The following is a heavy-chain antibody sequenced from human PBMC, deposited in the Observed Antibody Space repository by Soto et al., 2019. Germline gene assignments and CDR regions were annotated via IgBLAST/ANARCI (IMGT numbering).Heavy chain of an antibody. CDR3: ARDGIVVVPAAIGMTAYYYYYGMDV. D-gene: IGHD2-2*01. CDR1: GYTFTSYD. Sequence: GASVKVSCKASGYTFTSYDINWVRQATGQGFEYLGWMNPNSGNTGYVKKFQGRVTMTRDTSMSTAYMELRSLRSDDTAVYYCARDGIVVVPAAIGMTAYYYYYGMDVWGQGTTVTVSS. CDR2: MNPNSGNT. J-gene: IGHJ6*02. V-gene: IGHV1-8*01.